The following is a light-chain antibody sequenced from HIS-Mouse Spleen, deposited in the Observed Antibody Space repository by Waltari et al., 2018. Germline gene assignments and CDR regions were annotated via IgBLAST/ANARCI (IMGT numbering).Light chain of an antibody. CDR1: ALPQQY. V-gene: IGLV3-10*01. J-gene: IGLJ2*01. Sequence: YALTQPPSVSVSPGQTARITCSGDALPQQYAYWYQQKSGQAPVLVIYEESKRPSGIPERFSGSSSGTMATLTISGAQVEDEADYYCYSTDSSGNHRVFGGGTKLTVL. CDR2: EES. CDR3: YSTDSSGNHRV.